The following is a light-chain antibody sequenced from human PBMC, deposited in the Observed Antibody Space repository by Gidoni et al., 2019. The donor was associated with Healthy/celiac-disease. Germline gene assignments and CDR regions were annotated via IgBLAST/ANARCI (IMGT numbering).Light chain of an antibody. CDR2: DAS. Sequence: EIVLTHSPATLSLSPGGRATLSCRASHSVSSNLAWYQQKPGQAPRLLIYDASNRATGIPARFSGSGSGTDFTLTISSLEPEDFAVYYCQQRSNWPPITFGQGTRLEIK. J-gene: IGKJ5*01. V-gene: IGKV3-11*01. CDR1: HSVSSN. CDR3: QQRSNWPPIT.